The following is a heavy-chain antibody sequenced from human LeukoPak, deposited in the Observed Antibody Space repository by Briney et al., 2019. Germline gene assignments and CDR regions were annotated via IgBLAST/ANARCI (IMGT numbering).Heavy chain of an antibody. CDR3: ARAISTPQDDSSGYPFDY. CDR1: EGSISSNSYY. D-gene: IGHD3-22*01. Sequence: PSETLSLTCTVSEGSISSNSYYWSWIRQPAGKGLEWIGRIYTSGSTNYNPSLKSRVTISVDTSKNQFSLKLSSVTAADTAVYYCARAISTPQDDSSGYPFDYWGQGTLVTVSS. V-gene: IGHV4-61*02. CDR2: IYTSGST. J-gene: IGHJ4*02.